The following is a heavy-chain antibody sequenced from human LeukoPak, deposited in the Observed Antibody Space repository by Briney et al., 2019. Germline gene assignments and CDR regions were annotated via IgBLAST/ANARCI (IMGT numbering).Heavy chain of an antibody. V-gene: IGHV1-46*01. D-gene: IGHD1-26*01. J-gene: IGHJ3*02. CDR3: ARAPKSYSTPWYSGSYFSAFDI. Sequence: ASVKVSCKASGYTFTSYGISWVRQAPGQGLEWMGIINPSGGSTSYAQKFQGRVTMTRDMSTSTVYMELSSLRSEDTAVYYCARAPKSYSTPWYSGSYFSAFDIWGQGTMVTVSS. CDR2: INPSGGST. CDR1: GYTFTSYG.